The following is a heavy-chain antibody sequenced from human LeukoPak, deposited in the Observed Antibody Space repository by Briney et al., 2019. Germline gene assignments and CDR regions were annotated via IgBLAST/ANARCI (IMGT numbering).Heavy chain of an antibody. D-gene: IGHD6-13*01. CDR1: GFTFGDYA. Sequence: GGSLRLSCTASGFTFGDYAMSWFRQAPGKGLEWVGFIRSKAYGGTTEYAASVKGRFTISRDDSKSIAYLQMNSLKTEDTAVYYCTRDALLGYSSSWYVGGWFDPWGQGTLVTVSS. J-gene: IGHJ5*02. V-gene: IGHV3-49*03. CDR3: TRDALLGYSSSWYVGGWFDP. CDR2: IRSKAYGGTT.